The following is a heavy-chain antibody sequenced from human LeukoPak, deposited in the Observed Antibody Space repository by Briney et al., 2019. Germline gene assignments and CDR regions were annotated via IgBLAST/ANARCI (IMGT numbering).Heavy chain of an antibody. CDR3: ARGREVAGTVGY. CDR1: GYTFTAYY. Sequence: VASVKVSCKASGYTFTAYYIHWVRQAPGQGLEWIGWINTISGGTNYAQKFQGRVTMTRDTSISTAYMELSRLTSDDTAVYYCARGREVAGTVGYWGHGTLVTVSS. V-gene: IGHV1-2*02. CDR2: INTISGGT. D-gene: IGHD6-19*01. J-gene: IGHJ4*01.